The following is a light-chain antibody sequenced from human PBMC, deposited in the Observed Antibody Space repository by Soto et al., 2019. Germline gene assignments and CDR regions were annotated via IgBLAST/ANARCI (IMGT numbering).Light chain of an antibody. CDR2: GAS. V-gene: IGKV3-20*01. CDR3: QQYSKSWT. Sequence: EIVLTQSPGTLSLSPGERATLSCRASQSVTNNYLAWYQQKPGQAPRLLIYGASSRATGIPDRFSGSGSGTYFTLTISRLEPEDFAVYYCQQYSKSWTFGQGTKVEIK. J-gene: IGKJ1*01. CDR1: QSVTNNY.